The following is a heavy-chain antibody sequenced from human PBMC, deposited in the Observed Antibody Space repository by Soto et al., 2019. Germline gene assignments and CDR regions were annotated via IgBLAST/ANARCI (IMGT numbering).Heavy chain of an antibody. J-gene: IGHJ4*02. V-gene: IGHV4-39*01. CDR2: IYYSGST. D-gene: IGHD6-13*01. Sequence: SETLSLTCTVSGGSISSSSYYWGWIRQPPGKGLEWIGSIYYSGSTYYNPSLKSRVTISVDTSKNQFSLKLSSVTAADTAVYYCVSKQQLVPRFDYWGQGTLVTVSS. CDR3: VSKQQLVPRFDY. CDR1: GGSISSSSYY.